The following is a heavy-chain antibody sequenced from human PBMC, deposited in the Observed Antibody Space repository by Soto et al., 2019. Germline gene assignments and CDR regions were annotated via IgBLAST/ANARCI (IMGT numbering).Heavy chain of an antibody. CDR3: ARLVYDTRLNYTYFDF. J-gene: IGHJ4*02. Sequence: SETLSLTCAVSGVSLTSGNWWTWVRQSPQRGLEYIGEIFHDGTANYYPSFERRVAMSVDTSRNQFSLKLTSVTAADTAVYFCARLVYDTRLNYTYFDFWGPGTLVTVSS. D-gene: IGHD3-3*01. CDR1: GVSLTSGNW. V-gene: IGHV4-4*02. CDR2: IFHDGTA.